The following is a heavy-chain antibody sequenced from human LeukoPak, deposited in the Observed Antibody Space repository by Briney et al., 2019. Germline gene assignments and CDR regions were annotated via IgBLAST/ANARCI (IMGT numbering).Heavy chain of an antibody. CDR1: GFTFSSYD. Sequence: GGSLRLSCAASGFTFSSYDMSWVRQAPGKGLEWVSAISGSGGSTYYADSVKGRFTISRDNSKNTLYLQMNSLRAEDTAVYYCAKGRRNLGGLHHFDYWGQGTLVTVSS. V-gene: IGHV3-23*01. D-gene: IGHD5-24*01. CDR2: ISGSGGST. CDR3: AKGRRNLGGLHHFDY. J-gene: IGHJ4*02.